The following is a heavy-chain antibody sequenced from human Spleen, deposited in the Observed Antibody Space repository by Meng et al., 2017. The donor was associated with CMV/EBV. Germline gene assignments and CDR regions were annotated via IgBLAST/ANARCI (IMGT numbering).Heavy chain of an antibody. CDR2: IYYSGST. Sequence: SETLSLTCTVSGGSISSSSYYWGWIRQPPGKGLEWMGSIYYSGSTYYNPSLKSRVTISIDTSKNQFSLKLSSVTAADTAVYYCARVWWDFDYWGQGTLVTVSS. D-gene: IGHD4/OR15-4a*01. CDR1: GGSISSSSYY. J-gene: IGHJ4*02. CDR3: ARVWWDFDY. V-gene: IGHV4-39*07.